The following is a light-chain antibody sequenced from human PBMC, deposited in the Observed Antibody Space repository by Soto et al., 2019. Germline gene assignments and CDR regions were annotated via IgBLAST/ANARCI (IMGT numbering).Light chain of an antibody. CDR1: TGAVTSGHY. CDR2: DTS. Sequence: QTVVTQEPSLTVSPGGTVTLTCGSSTGAVTSGHYPYWFQQKPGQAPRTLIYDTSNKHSWTPARFSGSLLGGKAALTLSGAQPEDEAEYFCLLSCSGEGYVFGTGTQLTVL. CDR3: LLSCSGEGYV. J-gene: IGLJ1*01. V-gene: IGLV7-46*01.